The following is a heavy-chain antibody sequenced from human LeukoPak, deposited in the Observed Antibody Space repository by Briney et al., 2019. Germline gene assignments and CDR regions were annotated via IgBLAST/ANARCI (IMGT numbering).Heavy chain of an antibody. D-gene: IGHD3-10*01. Sequence: GGSLRLSCAASGFTFNSYAMHWVRQAPGKGLEWLAVVSAHGLDKFYASSVRGRFTISKDTSKNTLSLQMNSFRSDDSGVYYCARAFTPGIRKALWIGDSLWDQGTLVTVSS. CDR1: GFTFNSYA. J-gene: IGHJ4*02. V-gene: IGHV3-30*04. CDR3: ARAFTPGIRKALWIGDSL. CDR2: VSAHGLDK.